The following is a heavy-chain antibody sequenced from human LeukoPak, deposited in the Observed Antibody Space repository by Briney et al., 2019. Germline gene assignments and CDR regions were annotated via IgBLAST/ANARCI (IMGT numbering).Heavy chain of an antibody. D-gene: IGHD5-24*01. CDR1: GFTFSNHA. J-gene: IGHJ4*02. V-gene: IGHV3-33*06. CDR2: IWYDGSNK. CDR3: AKDRLRWLQHTQPDY. Sequence: QPGRSLLLSCASSGFTFSNHAFHGVRQAPGKGLEGVAVIWYDGSNKYYADSVKGRFTISRDDYKNTLYLQMKSLRAEDTAVYYCAKDRLRWLQHTQPDYWGQGTLVTVSS.